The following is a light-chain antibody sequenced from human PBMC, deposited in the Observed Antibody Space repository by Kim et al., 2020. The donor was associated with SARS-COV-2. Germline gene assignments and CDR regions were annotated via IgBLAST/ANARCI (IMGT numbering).Light chain of an antibody. J-gene: IGKJ1*01. CDR2: SAS. Sequence: ASGDISAITCRASQGSISNLASYHQKPGKEPNLLIYSASTLQSGVPSRFIGSGSGTDFTLTISCLQSEDFSSYYCQQYYSYPPTFGQGTKVDIK. V-gene: IGKV1-8*01. CDR1: QGSISN. CDR3: QQYYSYPPT.